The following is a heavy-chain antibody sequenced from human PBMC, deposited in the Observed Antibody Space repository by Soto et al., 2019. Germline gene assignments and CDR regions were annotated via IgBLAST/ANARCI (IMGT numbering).Heavy chain of an antibody. CDR1: GFTFSSYG. V-gene: IGHV3-33*01. J-gene: IGHJ3*01. CDR2: IWYDGSNK. CDR3: ARDQLYYNDISGRPLNAFDV. D-gene: IGHD3-22*01. Sequence: GGSLRLSCAASGFTFSSYGMHWVRQAPGKGLEWVAVIWYDGSNKYYADSVKGRFTISRDNSKNTLYLQMKSLRAEDTAVYYCARDQLYYNDISGRPLNAFDVWGQGTMVTVSS.